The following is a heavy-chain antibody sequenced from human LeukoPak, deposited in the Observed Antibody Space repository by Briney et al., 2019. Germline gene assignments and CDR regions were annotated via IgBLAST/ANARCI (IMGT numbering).Heavy chain of an antibody. J-gene: IGHJ4*02. CDR1: GFTFSSYA. CDR3: AKDPPMYGLGYFDY. D-gene: IGHD3-10*02. Sequence: GGSLRLSCAASGFTFSSYAMSWVRQAPGKGLEWVSAISGSGGSTYYADSVRGRFTISRDNSKNTLYLQMNSLRAEDTAVYHCAKDPPMYGLGYFDYWGQGTLVTVSS. CDR2: ISGSGGST. V-gene: IGHV3-23*01.